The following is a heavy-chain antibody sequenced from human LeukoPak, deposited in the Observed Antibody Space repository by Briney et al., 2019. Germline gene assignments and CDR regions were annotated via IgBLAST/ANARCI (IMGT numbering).Heavy chain of an antibody. D-gene: IGHD2/OR15-2a*01. CDR1: GFTFSSYG. Sequence: GGSLRLSCAASGFTFSSYGMNWVRQAPGKGLEWVSYISSSSSNKYYADSVKGRFTISRDNAKNSLYLQMNSLRAEDTAVYYCARAFNDLSGDWGQGTLVTVSP. CDR2: ISSSSSNK. CDR3: ARAFNDLSGD. V-gene: IGHV3-48*01. J-gene: IGHJ4*02.